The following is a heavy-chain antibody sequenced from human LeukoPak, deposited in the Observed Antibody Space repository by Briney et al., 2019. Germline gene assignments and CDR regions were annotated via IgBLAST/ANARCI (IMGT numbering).Heavy chain of an antibody. Sequence: SETLSLTCSVSGDSITYFYWSWIRQAAGKGLEWIGRFSSSGSTNYNPSLKSRVTISVDTSKNQFSLKLSSVTAADTAVYYCARRVLLWFGELFLNWFDPWGQGTLVTVSS. CDR1: GDSITYFY. V-gene: IGHV4-4*07. CDR2: FSSSGST. J-gene: IGHJ5*02. D-gene: IGHD3-10*01. CDR3: ARRVLLWFGELFLNWFDP.